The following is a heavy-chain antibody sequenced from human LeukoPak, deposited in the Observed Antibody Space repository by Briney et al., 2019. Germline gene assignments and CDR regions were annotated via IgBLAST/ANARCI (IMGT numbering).Heavy chain of an antibody. Sequence: PGGSLRLSCAASGFTFEDYAMHWVRQAPGKGLEWVSGISWNSGNIGYADSVKGRFTISRDNAKNSLYLQMNSLRAEDTAVYYCASYPIIAAAGGIDYWGQGTLVTVSS. D-gene: IGHD6-13*01. CDR1: GFTFEDYA. CDR3: ASYPIIAAAGGIDY. J-gene: IGHJ4*02. CDR2: ISWNSGNI. V-gene: IGHV3-9*01.